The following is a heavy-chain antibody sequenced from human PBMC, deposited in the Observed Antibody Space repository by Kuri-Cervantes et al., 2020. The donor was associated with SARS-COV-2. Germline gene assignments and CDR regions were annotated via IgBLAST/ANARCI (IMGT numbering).Heavy chain of an antibody. D-gene: IGHD2-21*02. CDR3: AHRGPHCSGRDCYNYYGMDV. V-gene: IGHV2-5*02. Sequence: SGPTLVKPTQTLTPTCTFSGFSLSTSGVGGGWIRQSPGKALEWLALIYWDDDKRYSPTLKSRHSITKDTSKTRVVLTVTNMQFVDTGTYYCAHRGPHCSGRDCYNYYGMDVWGQGTTVTVSS. J-gene: IGHJ6*02. CDR2: IYWDDDK. CDR1: GFSLSTSGVG.